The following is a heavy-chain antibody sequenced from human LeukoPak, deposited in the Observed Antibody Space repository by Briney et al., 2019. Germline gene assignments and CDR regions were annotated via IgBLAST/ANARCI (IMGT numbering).Heavy chain of an antibody. CDR2: IYYSGST. D-gene: IGHD3-22*01. V-gene: IGHV4-30-4*08. CDR3: ARLRSSYDSSGDDY. Sequence: PSETLSLTCTVSGGSISSGDYYWSWIRQPPWKGLEWIGYIYYSGSTYYNPSLKSRVTISVDTSKNQFSLKLSSVTAADTAVYYCARLRSSYDSSGDDYWGQGTLVTVSS. CDR1: GGSISSGDYY. J-gene: IGHJ4*02.